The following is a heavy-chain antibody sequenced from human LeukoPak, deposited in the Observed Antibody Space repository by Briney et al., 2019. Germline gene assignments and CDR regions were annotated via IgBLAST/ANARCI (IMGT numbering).Heavy chain of an antibody. CDR1: GYTFTGYY. J-gene: IGHJ4*02. Sequence: GASVKVSCKASGYTFTGYYIHWVRQAPDQGLQWMGRINPNSGGTNYAQNFQGRVTMTRDTSISTAYMELSSLRSDDTAVYYCAREKESVGGRELDYWGQGTLVTVSS. CDR3: AREKESVGGRELDY. CDR2: INPNSGGT. V-gene: IGHV1-2*06. D-gene: IGHD6-19*01.